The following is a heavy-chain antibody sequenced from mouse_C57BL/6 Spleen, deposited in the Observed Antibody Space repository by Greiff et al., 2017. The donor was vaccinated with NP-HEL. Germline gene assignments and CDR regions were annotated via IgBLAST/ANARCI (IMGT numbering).Heavy chain of an antibody. CDR1: GYTFTSYW. Sequence: EVQLQQSGTVLARPGASVKMSCKTSGYTFTSYWMHWVKQRPGQGLEWIGAIYPGNSDTSYNQKFKGKAKLTAVTSASTAYMELSSLTNEDSAVYYCTRGPNGNYGWFAYWGQGTLVTVSA. CDR3: TRGPNGNYGWFAY. D-gene: IGHD2-1*01. V-gene: IGHV1-5*01. J-gene: IGHJ3*01. CDR2: IYPGNSDT.